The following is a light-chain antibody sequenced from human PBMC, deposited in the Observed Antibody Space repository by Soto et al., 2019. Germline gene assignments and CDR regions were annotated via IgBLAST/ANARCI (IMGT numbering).Light chain of an antibody. Sequence: EIVMTQSPATLSVSPGESATLSCRASQSVTTNLAWYQQKPGQAPRLLIYGASTRATGIPARFSGSGSGTEFTLTIRSLQSEDFAVYYCQQYNNWPQTFGQGTKVDI. CDR2: GAS. J-gene: IGKJ1*01. CDR1: QSVTTN. CDR3: QQYNNWPQT. V-gene: IGKV3-15*01.